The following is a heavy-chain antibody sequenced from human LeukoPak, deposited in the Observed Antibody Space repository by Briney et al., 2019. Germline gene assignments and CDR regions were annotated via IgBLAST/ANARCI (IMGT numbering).Heavy chain of an antibody. CDR3: ARDLPGAFDI. Sequence: GGSLRLSCAASGLTFRTYWMHWVRQAPGKGLVWVSRINSDGSSTRYADSVKGRFIISRDNAKNILYLQMNSLRAEDTAVYYCARDLPGAFDIWGQGTMVTVSS. V-gene: IGHV3-74*01. J-gene: IGHJ3*02. CDR1: GLTFRTYW. CDR2: INSDGSST. D-gene: IGHD1-14*01.